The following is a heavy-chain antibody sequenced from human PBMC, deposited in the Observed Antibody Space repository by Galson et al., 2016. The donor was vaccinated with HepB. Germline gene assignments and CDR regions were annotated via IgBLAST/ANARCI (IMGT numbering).Heavy chain of an antibody. CDR2: MYDSGSS. D-gene: IGHD5-18*01. CDR3: ARQHRQRLPHVSSRQSFTYGYLFDY. V-gene: IGHV4-39*01. J-gene: IGHJ4*02. Sequence: SETLSLTCTVSGGSISSSFSYWGWIRQPPGKGLEWIGSMYDSGSSYYNPSLESRVTISVDTSKNQFSLKLSSVTAADTAVYYCARQHRQRLPHVSSRQSFTYGYLFDYWGQGTLVTVSS. CDR1: GGSISSSFSY.